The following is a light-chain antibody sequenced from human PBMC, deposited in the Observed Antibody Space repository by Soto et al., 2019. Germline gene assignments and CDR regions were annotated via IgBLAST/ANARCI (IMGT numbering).Light chain of an antibody. CDR2: DAS. Sequence: EIVLTQSPGTLSLSPGERATLSCRASPSVGGNYLAWHQQKPGQAPRILIYDASSRPADIPDRFSGSGSGTDFTLSISRLEPEDFAVYFCQQYGSSPATFGQGTKV. V-gene: IGKV3-20*01. CDR1: PSVGGNY. CDR3: QQYGSSPAT. J-gene: IGKJ1*01.